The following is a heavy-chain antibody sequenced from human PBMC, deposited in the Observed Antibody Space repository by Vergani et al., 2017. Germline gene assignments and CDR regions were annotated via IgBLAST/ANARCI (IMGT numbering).Heavy chain of an antibody. CDR3: ARGVAGRKGYYYYMDV. D-gene: IGHD6-19*01. CDR1: GGSFSGYY. CDR2: IYTSGST. V-gene: IGHV4-59*10. Sequence: QVQLPQWGAGLLKPSETLSLTCAVYGGSFSGYYWSWIRQPAGKGLEWIGRIYTSGSTNYNPSLKSRVTMSVDTSKNQFSLKLSSVTAADTAVYYCARGVAGRKGYYYYMDVWGKGTTVTVSS. J-gene: IGHJ6*03.